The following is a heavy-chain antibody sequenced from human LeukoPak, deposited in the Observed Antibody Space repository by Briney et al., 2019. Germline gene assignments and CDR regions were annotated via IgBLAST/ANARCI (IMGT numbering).Heavy chain of an antibody. CDR1: GFTFSSYA. V-gene: IGHV3-30-3*01. Sequence: GGSLRLSCAASGFTFSSYAMHWVRQAPGKGLEWVAVISYDGSNKYYADSVKGRFTISRDNSKNTLYLEMNSLRAEDTAVYYCARVPGYDKNDAFDIWGQGTMVTVSS. D-gene: IGHD5-12*01. CDR3: ARVPGYDKNDAFDI. CDR2: ISYDGSNK. J-gene: IGHJ3*02.